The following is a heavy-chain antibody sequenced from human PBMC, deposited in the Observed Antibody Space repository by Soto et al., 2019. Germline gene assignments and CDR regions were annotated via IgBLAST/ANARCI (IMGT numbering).Heavy chain of an antibody. CDR1: GFTFSDYY. Sequence: PGGSLRLSCVGSGFTFSDYYMSWIRQAPGKGLEWISNIHSHSRSTEYADSVQGRFTVSRDNAKNTLYLQLDSLKDDDTAVYYCARGLDYGAHFAYWGQGTLVTVSS. V-gene: IGHV3-11*06. D-gene: IGHD4-17*01. CDR3: ARGLDYGAHFAY. CDR2: IHSHSRST. J-gene: IGHJ4*02.